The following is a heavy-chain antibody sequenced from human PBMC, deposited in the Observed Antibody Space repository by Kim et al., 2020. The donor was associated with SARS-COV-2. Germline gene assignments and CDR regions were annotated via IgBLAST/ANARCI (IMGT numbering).Heavy chain of an antibody. CDR2: IYPGDSDT. D-gene: IGHD6-13*01. CDR1: GYSFTSYW. CDR3: ARQVGIAAAGLDAFDI. Sequence: GESLKISCKGSGYSFTSYWIGWVRQMPGKGLEWMGIIYPGDSDTRYSPSFQGQVTISADKSISTAYLQWSSLKASDTAMYYCARQVGIAAAGLDAFDIWGQGTMVTVSS. V-gene: IGHV5-51*01. J-gene: IGHJ3*02.